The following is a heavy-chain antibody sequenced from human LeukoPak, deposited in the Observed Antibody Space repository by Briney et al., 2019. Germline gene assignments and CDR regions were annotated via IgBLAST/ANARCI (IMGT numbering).Heavy chain of an antibody. D-gene: IGHD3-3*01. CDR2: FDPEDGET. Sequence: EASVKVSCKVSGYTLTELSMHWVRQAPGKGLEWMGGFDPEDGETIYAQKFQGRVTMTEDTSTDTAYMELSSLRSEDAAVYYCATGLVGVDYMIDYWGQGTLVTVSS. CDR3: ATGLVGVDYMIDY. J-gene: IGHJ4*02. V-gene: IGHV1-24*01. CDR1: GYTLTELS.